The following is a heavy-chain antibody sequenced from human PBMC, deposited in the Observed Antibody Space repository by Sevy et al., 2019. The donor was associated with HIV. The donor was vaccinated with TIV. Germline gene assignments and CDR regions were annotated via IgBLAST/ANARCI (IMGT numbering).Heavy chain of an antibody. J-gene: IGHJ6*02. V-gene: IGHV3-53*01. Sequence: GGSLRLSCAVSGFTVSDNYMNWVRQAPGKWLEWVSIIYIAGRTYYADSVRGRFTISRDKAKNTLYLQMNSLRVEDTAVYYCVREDLVLGEDNYYGMDVWGQGTTVTVSS. D-gene: IGHD3-16*01. CDR1: GFTVSDNY. CDR3: VREDLVLGEDNYYGMDV. CDR2: IYIAGRT.